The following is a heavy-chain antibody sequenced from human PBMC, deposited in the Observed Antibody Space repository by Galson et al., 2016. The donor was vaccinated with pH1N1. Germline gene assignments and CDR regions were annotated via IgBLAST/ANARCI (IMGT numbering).Heavy chain of an antibody. J-gene: IGHJ4*02. CDR2: ISWNGGSI. CDR1: GFTFDDYA. V-gene: IGHV3-9*01. D-gene: IGHD5-18*01. Sequence: SLRLSCAASGFTFDDYAMHWVRQAPGKGLEWVSGISWNGGSIGYADSVKGRFTISRDNAKNSVYLQMNSLRAEDPALYYCAKVTGYLYGYVDYWGQGTLVTVSS. CDR3: AKVTGYLYGYVDY.